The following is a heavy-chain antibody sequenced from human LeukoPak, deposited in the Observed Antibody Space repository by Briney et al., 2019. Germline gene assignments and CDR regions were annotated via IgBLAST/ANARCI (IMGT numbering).Heavy chain of an antibody. V-gene: IGHV5-10-1*01. Sequence: GESLRISCKGSGYSFTSYWISWVRQIPGKGLEWMGRIDPSDSYTNYSPSFQGHVTISADKSISTAYLQWSSLKASDTAMYYCARQKLGYCSSTSCYSDYWGQGTLVTVSS. D-gene: IGHD2-2*01. CDR2: IDPSDSYT. CDR3: ARQKLGYCSSTSCYSDY. J-gene: IGHJ4*02. CDR1: GYSFTSYW.